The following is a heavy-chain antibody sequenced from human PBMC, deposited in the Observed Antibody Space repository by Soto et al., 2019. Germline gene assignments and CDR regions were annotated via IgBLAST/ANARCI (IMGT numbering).Heavy chain of an antibody. CDR2: ITYDGSFQ. J-gene: IGHJ4*02. CDR3: AKDRVGGTFYTPLAF. D-gene: IGHD1-7*01. Sequence: QVQLVESGGGVVQPGWSLRLSCQASGFNFDNYGMHWVRQAPGKGLEWVAVITYDGSFQYYADSVKGRFTISRDNSKNTLSLHLNTLKPEDTAVYHCAKDRVGGTFYTPLAFWGQGTLVTVSS. CDR1: GFNFDNYG. V-gene: IGHV3-30*18.